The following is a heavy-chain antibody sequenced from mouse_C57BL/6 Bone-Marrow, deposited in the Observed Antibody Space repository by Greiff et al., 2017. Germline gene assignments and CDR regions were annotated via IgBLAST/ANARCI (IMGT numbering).Heavy chain of an antibody. D-gene: IGHD2-14*01. CDR3: ARRRVRGGGYFEV. J-gene: IGHJ1*03. V-gene: IGHV1-22*01. Sequence: EVQLQQSGPELVKPGASVKLSCKASGYTFTDYNMHWVKQSPGQSLEWIGYINPNNGGTSYNPKFKGKATLTVNKSSSTAYMELRSLTSEESAVYYCARRRVRGGGYFEVWGKGTTVTVSS. CDR2: INPNNGGT. CDR1: GYTFTDYN.